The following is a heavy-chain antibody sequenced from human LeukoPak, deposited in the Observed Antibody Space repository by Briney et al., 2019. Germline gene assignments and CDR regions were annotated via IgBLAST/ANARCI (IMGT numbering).Heavy chain of an antibody. CDR3: ARVGYCSRGVCYNYDY. D-gene: IGHD2-8*01. V-gene: IGHV1-2*02. CDR2: INPNSGGT. Sequence: ASVKVSCKASGYSFTGNYMHWVRQAPGQGFEWMGWINPNSGGTNYAQKFKGRVLMTRDTSISTAYMELSSLKSDDTAVYYCARVGYCSRGVCYNYDYWGQGTQVTVSS. J-gene: IGHJ4*02. CDR1: GYSFTGNY.